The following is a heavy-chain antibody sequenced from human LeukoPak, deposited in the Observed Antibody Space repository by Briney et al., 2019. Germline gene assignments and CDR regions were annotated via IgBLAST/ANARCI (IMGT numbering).Heavy chain of an antibody. CDR1: GGTFSSYA. CDR3: ARQSPGYSSSWYVTYFDY. CDR2: IIPIFGTA. Sequence: SVKVSCKASGGTFSSYAISWVRQAPGQGLEWIGRIIPIFGTANYAQKFQGRVTITTDESTSTAYMELSSLRSEDTAVYYCARQSPGYSSSWYVTYFDYWGQGTLVTVYS. V-gene: IGHV1-69*05. J-gene: IGHJ4*02. D-gene: IGHD6-13*01.